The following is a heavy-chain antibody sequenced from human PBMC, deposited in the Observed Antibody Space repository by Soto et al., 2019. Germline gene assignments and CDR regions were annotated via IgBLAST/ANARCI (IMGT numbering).Heavy chain of an antibody. CDR2: IYYSGST. J-gene: IGHJ4*02. D-gene: IGHD6-19*01. CDR1: GGSISSSSYY. V-gene: IGHV4-39*01. Sequence: SETPSLTCTVSGGSISSSSYYWGWIRQPPGKGLEWIGSIYYSGSTYYNPSLKSRVTISVDTSKNQFSLKLSSVTAADTAVYYCARNAVHSSGFTDYWGQGTLVTVSS. CDR3: ARNAVHSSGFTDY.